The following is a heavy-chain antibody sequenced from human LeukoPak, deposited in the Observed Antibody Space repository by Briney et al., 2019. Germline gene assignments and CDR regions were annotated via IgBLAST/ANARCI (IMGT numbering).Heavy chain of an antibody. Sequence: GGSLRLSCAAAGFSFNAYDMHWVRQATGRGLEWVSYIGRAGDTYYAGSVKGRFTISRDDAKNSLYLQLNSLGVGDTAVYYCEGYSSGNDYWGQGTPVTVSS. CDR1: GFSFNAYD. D-gene: IGHD6-19*01. V-gene: IGHV3-13*04. CDR2: IGRAGDT. CDR3: EGYSSGNDY. J-gene: IGHJ4*02.